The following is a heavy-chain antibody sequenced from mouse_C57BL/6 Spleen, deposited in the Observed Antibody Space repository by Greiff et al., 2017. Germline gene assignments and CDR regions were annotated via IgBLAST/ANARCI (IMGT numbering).Heavy chain of an antibody. Sequence: EVQLQQSAPELVKPGASVKISCKASGYSFTGYYMNLVKQSPEKSLEWIGEINPSTGGTTYNQKYKAKATLTVDKSSSTAYMQLKSLTSEDSAVYYCARWSHYYAMDYWGQGTSVTVSS. CDR1: GYSFTGYY. J-gene: IGHJ4*01. V-gene: IGHV1-42*01. CDR2: INPSTGGT. D-gene: IGHD6-2*01. CDR3: ARWSHYYAMDY.